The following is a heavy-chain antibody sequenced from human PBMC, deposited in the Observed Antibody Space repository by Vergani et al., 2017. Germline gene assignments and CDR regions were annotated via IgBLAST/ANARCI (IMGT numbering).Heavy chain of an antibody. D-gene: IGHD3-22*01. Sequence: QVQLVQSGAEVKKPGASVKVSCKASGYTFTSYGISWVRQAPGQGLEWMGWISAYNGNTNYAQKLQGRVTMTTDTSTSTAYMELRSLRSDDTAVYYCARGVVLYDSSGYYYDEGYYFDYWGQGTLVTVSS. CDR3: ARGVVLYDSSGYYYDEGYYFDY. J-gene: IGHJ4*02. CDR2: ISAYNGNT. CDR1: GYTFTSYG. V-gene: IGHV1-18*01.